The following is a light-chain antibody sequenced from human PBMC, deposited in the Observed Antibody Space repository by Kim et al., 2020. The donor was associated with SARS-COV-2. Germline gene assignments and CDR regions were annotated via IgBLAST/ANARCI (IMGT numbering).Light chain of an antibody. J-gene: IGKJ1*01. Sequence: SPGQRATLSCRSSQSVSSNYVVWYQQKPGQAPRLLIYGASSRATGIPDRFSGSGSGTDFTLTITRLEPEDFAVYYCQQYSSSPATFGQGTKVDIK. CDR2: GAS. CDR3: QQYSSSPAT. CDR1: QSVSSNY. V-gene: IGKV3-20*01.